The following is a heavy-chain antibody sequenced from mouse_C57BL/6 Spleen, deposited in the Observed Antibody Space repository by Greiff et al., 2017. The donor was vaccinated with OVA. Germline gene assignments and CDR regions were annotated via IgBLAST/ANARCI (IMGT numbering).Heavy chain of an antibody. CDR3: ARNGGRYAMDD. CDR1: GFNITDYY. CDR2: IDPEDGET. J-gene: IGHJ4*01. Sequence: EVKLMESGAELVKPGASVKLSCTASGFNITDYYLHWVQQRPEPGLAWIGRIDPEDGETNYAPKFQGKATITADTSSNTAYLQLSSLTSEDTAVYYWARNGGRYAMDDWGQGTTVTVSS. V-gene: IGHV14-2*01.